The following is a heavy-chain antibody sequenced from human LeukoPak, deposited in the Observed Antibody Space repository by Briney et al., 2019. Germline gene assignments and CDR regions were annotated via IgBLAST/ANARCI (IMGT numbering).Heavy chain of an antibody. CDR1: GGSFSAYY. CDR3: ARTPNYYDTSGRRWAFDI. V-gene: IGHV4-34*01. D-gene: IGHD3-22*01. J-gene: IGHJ3*02. CDR2: INHSGST. Sequence: SETLSRTCAVYGGSFSAYYWSWVRQSPGKGLEWIGEINHSGSTNYNPSLKSRVTIAVDTSKNQLSLKLSSVTAADTAVYYCARTPNYYDTSGRRWAFDIWGQGTMITVSS.